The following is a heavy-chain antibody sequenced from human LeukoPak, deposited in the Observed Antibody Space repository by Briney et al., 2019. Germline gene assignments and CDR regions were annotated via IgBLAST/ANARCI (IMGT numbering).Heavy chain of an antibody. CDR2: IYYSGST. J-gene: IGHJ4*02. V-gene: IGHV4-59*01. Sequence: SETLSLTRTVSGGSISSYYWSWIRQPPGKGLEWIGYIYYSGSTNYNPSLKSRVTISVDTSKNQFSLKLSSVTAADTAVYYCARELYCSGGSCYSFLDYWGQGTLVTVSS. CDR3: ARELYCSGGSCYSFLDY. D-gene: IGHD2-15*01. CDR1: GGSISSYY.